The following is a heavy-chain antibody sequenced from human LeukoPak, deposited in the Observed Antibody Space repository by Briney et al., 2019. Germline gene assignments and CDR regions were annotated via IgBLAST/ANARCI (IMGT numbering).Heavy chain of an antibody. V-gene: IGHV1-46*01. CDR1: GYTFTSYY. Sequence: GSVKVSCKASGYTFTSYYMHWVRQAPGQGLEWMGIINPSGGSTSYAQKFQGRVTMTRDTSTSTVYMELSSLRSEDTAVYYCARDYYDSSGYYGLQYYYGMDVWGQGTTVTVSS. CDR3: ARDYYDSSGYYGLQYYYGMDV. D-gene: IGHD3-22*01. CDR2: INPSGGST. J-gene: IGHJ6*02.